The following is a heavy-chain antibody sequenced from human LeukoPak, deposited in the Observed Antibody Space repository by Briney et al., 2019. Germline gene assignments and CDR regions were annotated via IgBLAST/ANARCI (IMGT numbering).Heavy chain of an antibody. CDR2: IYTSGST. D-gene: IGHD3-22*01. CDR3: ARHAPDSSGYYSEGYFDY. J-gene: IGHJ4*02. V-gene: IGHV4-4*07. CDR1: GGSISSYY. Sequence: SETLSLTCTVPGGSISSYYWSWIRQPAGKGLGWIGRIYTSGSTNYNPSLKSRVTMSVDTSKNQFSLKLSSVTAADTAVYYCARHAPDSSGYYSEGYFDYWGQGTLVTVSS.